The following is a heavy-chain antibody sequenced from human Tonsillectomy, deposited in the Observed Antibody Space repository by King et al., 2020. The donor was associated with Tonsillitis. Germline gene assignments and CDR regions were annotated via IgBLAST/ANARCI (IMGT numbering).Heavy chain of an antibody. D-gene: IGHD1-26*01. J-gene: IGHJ4*02. CDR2: RNPNSGVT. CDR1: GYTFTGYY. Sequence: QLVQSGAEVKKPGASVKVSCKASGYTFTGYYMHWVRQAPGQGLEWMGGRNPNSGVTNYAQKFQGRVTMTRDTSISTAYMERNRLTSDDTAGYYCARVGNIVGATRDYWGQGTLVTVSS. CDR3: ARVGNIVGATRDY. V-gene: IGHV1-2*02.